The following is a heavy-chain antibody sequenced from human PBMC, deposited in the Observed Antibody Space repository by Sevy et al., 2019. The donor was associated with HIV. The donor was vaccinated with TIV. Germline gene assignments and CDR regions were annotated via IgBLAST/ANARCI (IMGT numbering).Heavy chain of an antibody. Sequence: GGSLRLSCAASGFTFSSYGMHWVRQAPGKGLEWVAVISYDGSNKYYVDSVKGRFTISRDNSKNTLYLQMNSLRAEDTAVYYCAKDRSQPRLSKTVAGTLDYWGQGTLVTVSS. V-gene: IGHV3-30*18. D-gene: IGHD6-19*01. CDR1: GFTFSSYG. J-gene: IGHJ4*02. CDR3: AKDRSQPRLSKTVAGTLDY. CDR2: ISYDGSNK.